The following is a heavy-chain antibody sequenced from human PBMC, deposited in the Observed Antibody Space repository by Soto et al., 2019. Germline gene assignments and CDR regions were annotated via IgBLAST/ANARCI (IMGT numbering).Heavy chain of an antibody. J-gene: IGHJ3*01. CDR3: ARGNALDV. V-gene: IGHV6-1*01. D-gene: IGHD3-10*01. CDR2: TYYRSKWFH. CDR1: GDSVSSDITS. Sequence: GQLQQSGPGLVKPSHTLSLTGAISGDSVSSDITSWNWIRQSPSRGLEWLGRTYYRSKWFHDYAASVKSRITVNPDTSKKQFSLELNDMTPEDTAVYYCARGNALDVWGQGTVVTVSS.